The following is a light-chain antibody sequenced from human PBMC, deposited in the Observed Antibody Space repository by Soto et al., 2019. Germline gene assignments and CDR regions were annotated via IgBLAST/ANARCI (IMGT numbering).Light chain of an antibody. Sequence: QSVLTQPPSVSGAPGQRVTISCTGSSSNIGSTYDVQWYQQLPGTAPKLLIHGNTDRPSGVPDRFSGSKSGTSASLAITGLQADDEADYYCQSYDYSRSVHYVFGTGTKLTVL. V-gene: IGLV1-40*01. J-gene: IGLJ1*01. CDR3: QSYDYSRSVHYV. CDR2: GNT. CDR1: SSNIGSTYD.